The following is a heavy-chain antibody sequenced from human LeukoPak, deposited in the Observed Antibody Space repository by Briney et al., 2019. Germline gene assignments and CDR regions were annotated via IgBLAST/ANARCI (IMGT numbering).Heavy chain of an antibody. CDR1: GYTFTSYG. V-gene: IGHV1-18*01. D-gene: IGHD3-10*01. CDR3: ARDPEKYYYGSGSYPYFDY. Sequence: ASVKVSCKASGYTFTSYGISWVRQAPGQELEWMGWISAYNGNTNYAQKLQGRVTMTTDTSTSTAYMELRSLRSDDTAVYYCARDPEKYYYGSGSYPYFDYWGQGTLVTVSS. CDR2: ISAYNGNT. J-gene: IGHJ4*02.